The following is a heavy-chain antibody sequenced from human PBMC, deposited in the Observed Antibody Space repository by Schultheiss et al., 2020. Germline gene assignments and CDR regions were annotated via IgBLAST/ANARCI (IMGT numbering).Heavy chain of an antibody. D-gene: IGHD3-3*01. CDR3: AAASTIFGVVTPLTWYYYGMDV. CDR2: IVVGSGNT. Sequence: KISCKASGFTFTSSAVQWVRQARGQRLEWIGWIVVGSGNTNYAQKFQERVTITRDMSTSTAYMELSSLRSEDTAVYYCAAASTIFGVVTPLTWYYYGMDVWGQGTTVTVSS. J-gene: IGHJ6*02. V-gene: IGHV1-58*01. CDR1: GFTFTSSA.